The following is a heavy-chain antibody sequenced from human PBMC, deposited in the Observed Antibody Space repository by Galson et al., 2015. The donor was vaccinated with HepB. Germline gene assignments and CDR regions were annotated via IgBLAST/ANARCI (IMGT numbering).Heavy chain of an antibody. CDR3: LSLGDFSGYSSR. Sequence: SLRLSCAASGFIFSGSAIHWVRQTSGKAPEWVDRIGSNANNYVTLYVPSMKGRFTISRVDSRAMAYMHMRRLKTEDTAVYYCLSLGDFSGYSSRWGQGTLVTVCS. D-gene: IGHD6-19*01. CDR1: GFIFSGSA. J-gene: IGHJ4*02. V-gene: IGHV3-73*01. CDR2: IGSNANNYVT.